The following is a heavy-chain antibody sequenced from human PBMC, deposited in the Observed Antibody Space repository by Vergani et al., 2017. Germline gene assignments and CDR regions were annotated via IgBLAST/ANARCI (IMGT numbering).Heavy chain of an antibody. CDR2: IYYSGST. D-gene: IGHD6-19*01. CDR1: GGSVSSGSYY. Sequence: QVQLQESGPGLVKPSETLSLTCTVSGGSVSSGSYYWSWIRQPAGKGLEWIGYIYYSGSTNYNPSLKSRVTISVDTSKNQFSLKLSSVTAADTAVYYCARISTTYSSGWYYDYWGQGTLVTVSS. CDR3: ARISTTYSSGWYYDY. J-gene: IGHJ4*02. V-gene: IGHV4-61*10.